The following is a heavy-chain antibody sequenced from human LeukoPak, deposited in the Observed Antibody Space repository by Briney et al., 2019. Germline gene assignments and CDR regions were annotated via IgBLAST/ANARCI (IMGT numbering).Heavy chain of an antibody. V-gene: IGHV1-2*02. CDR3: ARESPYSSSWSDH. CDR1: GYDFTGYY. D-gene: IGHD6-13*01. Sequence: GASVKVSCKASGYDFTGYYLHWVRQAPGQGLEWMGWINPNNDERNYAQKFRGRVTMTRDTSISTVYMELSSLTSDDTALYYCARESPYSSSWSDHWGQGTLVTVSS. CDR2: INPNNDER. J-gene: IGHJ5*02.